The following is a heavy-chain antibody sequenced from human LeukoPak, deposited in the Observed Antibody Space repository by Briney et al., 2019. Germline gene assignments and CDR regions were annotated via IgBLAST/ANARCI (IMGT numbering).Heavy chain of an antibody. V-gene: IGHV1-8*01. CDR2: MNPNSGNT. Sequence: ASVKVSCKACGYTLTSYDINWVRQASGQGLEWMGWMNPNSGNTGYAQKFQGRVTMTRNTSISTAYMELSSLRSEDTAVYYCARSSVGCGWYGMGYWGPGTLVSVSS. CDR1: GYTLTSYD. CDR3: ARSSVGCGWYGMGY. J-gene: IGHJ4*02. D-gene: IGHD6-19*01.